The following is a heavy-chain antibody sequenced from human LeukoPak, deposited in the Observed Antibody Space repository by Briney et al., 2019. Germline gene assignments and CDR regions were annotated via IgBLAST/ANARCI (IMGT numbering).Heavy chain of an antibody. Sequence: GGSLRLSCAASGFTFSSYGIHWVRQAPGKGLEWVAFIWYDGSNKYYGDSVKGRFTISRDNSKNTLYLQMTSLRAEDTAVYYCARDSPGFGGDDFDYWGQGTLVTVSS. J-gene: IGHJ4*02. CDR2: IWYDGSNK. CDR3: ARDSPGFGGDDFDY. V-gene: IGHV3-30*02. CDR1: GFTFSSYG. D-gene: IGHD2-21*01.